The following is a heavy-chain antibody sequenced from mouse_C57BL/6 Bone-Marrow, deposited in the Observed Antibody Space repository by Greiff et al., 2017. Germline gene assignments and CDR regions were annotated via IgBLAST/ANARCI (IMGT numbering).Heavy chain of an antibody. CDR2: IHPNSGST. D-gene: IGHD1-1*01. Sequence: QVQLKQPGAELVKPGASVKLSCKASGYTFTSYWMHWVKQRPGQGLEWIGMIHPNSGSTNYNEKFKSKATLTVDKSSSTAYMQLSSLTSEDSAVXYCARWYYGSRDYWGQGTTLTVSS. J-gene: IGHJ2*01. V-gene: IGHV1-64*01. CDR1: GYTFTSYW. CDR3: ARWYYGSRDY.